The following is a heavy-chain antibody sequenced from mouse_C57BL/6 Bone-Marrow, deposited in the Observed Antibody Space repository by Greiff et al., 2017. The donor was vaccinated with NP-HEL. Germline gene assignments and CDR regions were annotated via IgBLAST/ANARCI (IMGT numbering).Heavy chain of an antibody. CDR1: GFTFSSYT. V-gene: IGHV5-9*01. D-gene: IGHD2-3*01. CDR3: ARPYDGYPTWFAY. Sequence: EVKLVESGGGLVKPGGSLKLSCAASGFTFSSYTMSWVRQTPEKRLEWVATISGGGGNNYYPDSVKGRFTIARDNAKNTPYLQMSSLRSENTALYYCARPYDGYPTWFAYWGQGTLVTVSA. J-gene: IGHJ3*01. CDR2: ISGGGGNN.